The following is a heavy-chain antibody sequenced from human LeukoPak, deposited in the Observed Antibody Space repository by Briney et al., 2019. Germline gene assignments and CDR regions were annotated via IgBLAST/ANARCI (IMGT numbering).Heavy chain of an antibody. CDR2: IYSSGST. CDR1: GGSISSYY. Sequence: SETLSLTCTVSGGSISSYYWSWIRQPAGKGLEWIGRIYSSGSTDYSPSLKSRVTMSVDTSENQFSLNLSSLTAADTAVYYCARGPSSGWCLFDYWGQGTLVTVSS. D-gene: IGHD6-19*01. J-gene: IGHJ4*02. CDR3: ARGPSSGWCLFDY. V-gene: IGHV4-4*07.